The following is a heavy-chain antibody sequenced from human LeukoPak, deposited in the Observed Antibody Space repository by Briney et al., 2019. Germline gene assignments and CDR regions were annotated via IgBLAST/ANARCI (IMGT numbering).Heavy chain of an antibody. Sequence: SQTLSLTCAISGDSVSSNSATWNWIRQSPSRGLEWLGRTYYKSKWYSDYAVSVRSRVTINPDTSKNQFSLQLKSVTPEDTAVYYFTREKVTMVRGVKYYYYGIDVWGQRTTVNVSS. D-gene: IGHD3-10*01. CDR3: TREKVTMVRGVKYYYYGIDV. CDR2: TYYKSKWYS. CDR1: GDSVSSNSAT. J-gene: IGHJ6*02. V-gene: IGHV6-1*01.